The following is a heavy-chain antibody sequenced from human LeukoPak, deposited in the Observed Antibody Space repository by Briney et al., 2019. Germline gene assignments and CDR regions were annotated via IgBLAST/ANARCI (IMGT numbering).Heavy chain of an antibody. J-gene: IGHJ4*02. D-gene: IGHD3-10*01. CDR3: ARRGIVIRAVILIGFHTEAYYFDY. CDR2: ISGSGGGT. V-gene: IGHV3-23*01. CDR1: GITLSNYG. Sequence: GGSLRLSCVVSGITLSNYGMSWVRQAPGKGLEWVSGISGSGGGTNYADSVKGRFTISRDNSKNTLYLQMNSLRAEDTAVYFCARRGIVIRAVILIGFHTEAYYFDYWGQGTLVTVSS.